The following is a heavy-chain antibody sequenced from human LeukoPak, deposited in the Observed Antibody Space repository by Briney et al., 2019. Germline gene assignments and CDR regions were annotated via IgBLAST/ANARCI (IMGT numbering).Heavy chain of an antibody. CDR1: GYSSTSYW. D-gene: IGHD6-19*01. J-gene: IGHJ5*02. CDR3: ARRPAYSSGRYNWFDP. Sequence: GESLKISCKGSGYSSTSYWIGWVRQMPGKGLEWMGIIYPGDSDTRYSPSFQGQVTISADKSISTAYLQWSSLKASDTAMYYCARRPAYSSGRYNWFDPWGQGTLVTVSS. CDR2: IYPGDSDT. V-gene: IGHV5-51*01.